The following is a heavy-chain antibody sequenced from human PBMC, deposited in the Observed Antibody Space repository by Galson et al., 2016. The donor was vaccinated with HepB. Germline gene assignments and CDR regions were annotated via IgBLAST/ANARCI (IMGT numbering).Heavy chain of an antibody. Sequence: TLSLTCTVSGGSFNSGGYYWSWIRQHPGEGLEWIGYIYYTGSTYYNPSLKSRVTISVDTSKNQFSLKLSSVTAADTAMYYCARDRSEYYFDYWGQGTLVTVSS. J-gene: IGHJ4*02. D-gene: IGHD2-15*01. CDR3: ARDRSEYYFDY. CDR2: IYYTGST. CDR1: GGSFNSGGYY. V-gene: IGHV4-31*03.